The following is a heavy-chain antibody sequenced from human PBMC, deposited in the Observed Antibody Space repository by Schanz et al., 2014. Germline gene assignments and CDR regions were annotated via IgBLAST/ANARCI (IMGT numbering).Heavy chain of an antibody. J-gene: IGHJ4*02. CDR3: SRKVEAAIGGYYDD. Sequence: EVQLLESGGGLVQPGGSLRLSCAASGFTFSSYAMSWVRQAPGKGLEWVSAISGSGGSTYYADSVKGRFTISRDNSKNTLYLQMKSLRAEDTAVYYCSRKVEAAIGGYYDDWGQGTLXIVSS. CDR1: GFTFSSYA. D-gene: IGHD3-16*01. V-gene: IGHV3-23*01. CDR2: ISGSGGST.